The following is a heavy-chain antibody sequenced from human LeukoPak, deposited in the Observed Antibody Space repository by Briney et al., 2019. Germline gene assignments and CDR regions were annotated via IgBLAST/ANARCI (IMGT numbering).Heavy chain of an antibody. J-gene: IGHJ5*02. CDR3: ARVEHRYSGTDGWSDP. V-gene: IGHV1-2*02. Sequence: ASVKVSCKASGYTFTGYYMHWVRQATGQGLEWMGWINPNSGGTNYAQKFQGRVTMTRDTSISTAYMELSRLRSDDTAFYYCARVEHRYSGTDGWSDPWGQGTLVTVSS. D-gene: IGHD1-26*01. CDR1: GYTFTGYY. CDR2: INPNSGGT.